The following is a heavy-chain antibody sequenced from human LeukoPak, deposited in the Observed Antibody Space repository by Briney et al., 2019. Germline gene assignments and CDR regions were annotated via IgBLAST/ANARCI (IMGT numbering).Heavy chain of an antibody. D-gene: IGHD4-17*01. CDR2: ITGSSGVT. Sequence: GGSLRLSCAGSGFIFDDYAINWVRQAPGMGLEWVSAITGSSGVTFYTDSVKGRFTVSRDNSESSLYLQMNGLKAEDTALYYCAKDPNGDYVGAFDMWGQGTMVTVSS. CDR3: AKDPNGDYVGAFDM. V-gene: IGHV3-23*01. CDR1: GFIFDDYA. J-gene: IGHJ3*02.